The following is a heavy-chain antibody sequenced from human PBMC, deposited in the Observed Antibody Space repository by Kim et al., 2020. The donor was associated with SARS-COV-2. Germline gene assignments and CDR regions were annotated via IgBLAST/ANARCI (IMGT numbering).Heavy chain of an antibody. V-gene: IGHV4-59*01. CDR3: ASSPGGYFVHYFDY. Sequence: SETLSLTCTVSGGSISSYYWSWIRQPPGKGLEWIGYIYYSGSTNYNPSLKSRVTISVDTSKNQFSLKLSSVTAADTAVYYCASSPGGYFVHYFDYWGQGTLVTVSS. CDR1: GGSISSYY. D-gene: IGHD3-9*01. CDR2: IYYSGST. J-gene: IGHJ4*02.